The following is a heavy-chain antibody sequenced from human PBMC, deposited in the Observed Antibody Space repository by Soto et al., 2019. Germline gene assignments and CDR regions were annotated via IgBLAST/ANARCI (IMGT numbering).Heavy chain of an antibody. CDR1: VCAVSSYS. V-gene: IGHV3-30-3*01. CDR3: TRGRSMIDNDDFEY. J-gene: IGHJ4*02. CDR2: MSFDGNSK. D-gene: IGHD2-21*01. Sequence: VGSLRLSCASSVCAVSSYSMHWVRQSPGKWLEWVAAMSFDGNSKYFADSVKGRFKISRDTSKNTWSLEMESLGVEDSALYHCTRGRSMIDNDDFEYWGQGTQVIVS.